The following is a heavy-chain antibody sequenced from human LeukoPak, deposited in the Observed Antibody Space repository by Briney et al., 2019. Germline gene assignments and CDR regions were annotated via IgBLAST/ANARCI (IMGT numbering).Heavy chain of an antibody. CDR1: GGSISSSSYY. D-gene: IGHD3-10*01. V-gene: IGHV4-39*07. Sequence: SETLSLTCTVSGGSISSSSYYWGWIRQPPGKGLEWIGNIYYSGSTYDNPSLKSRVTISIDRSKNQFSLKLSPVTAADTAVYYCARLRVWFGEVDYWGQGTLVTVSS. CDR2: IYYSGST. CDR3: ARLRVWFGEVDY. J-gene: IGHJ4*02.